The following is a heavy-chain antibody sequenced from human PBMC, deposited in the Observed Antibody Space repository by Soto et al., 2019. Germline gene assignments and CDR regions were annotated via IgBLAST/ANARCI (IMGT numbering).Heavy chain of an antibody. CDR3: ATIMTIGGVFAWLDP. V-gene: IGHV4-31*03. CDR2: IYYSGST. Sequence: SGTLSLTCTVSGGSISSGGYYWSWIRQHPGKGLEWIGCIYYSGSTYYNPSLKSRVTISVDTSKNQFSLKLSSVTAADTAVYYCATIMTIGGVFAWLDPWGQGTLVTVSS. J-gene: IGHJ5*02. D-gene: IGHD3-16*01. CDR1: GGSISSGGYY.